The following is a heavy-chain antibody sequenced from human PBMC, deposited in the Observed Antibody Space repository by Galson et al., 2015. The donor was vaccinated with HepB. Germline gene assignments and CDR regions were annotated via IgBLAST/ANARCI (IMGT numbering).Heavy chain of an antibody. D-gene: IGHD3-3*01. CDR3: AKGWYYDFWSGYYDY. J-gene: IGHJ4*02. V-gene: IGHV3-23*01. Sequence: SLRLSCAASGFTFSSYAMSWVRQAPGEGLEWVSAISGSGGSTYYADSVKGRFTISRDNSKNTLYLQMNSLRAEDTAVYYCAKGWYYDFWSGYYDYWGQGTLVTVSS. CDR2: ISGSGGST. CDR1: GFTFSSYA.